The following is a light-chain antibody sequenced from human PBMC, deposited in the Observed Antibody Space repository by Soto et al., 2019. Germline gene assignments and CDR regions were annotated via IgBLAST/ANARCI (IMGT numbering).Light chain of an antibody. V-gene: IGKV3-11*01. CDR1: QSVSNC. Sequence: EIVLTQSPATLSLSPGERATLSCRASQSVSNCLAWYQQKPGQAPRLLIYDASNRATGIPARFSGSVSGTDFTLTISILEPEDLAVYYCHQYASSPRTFGQGTKVEIK. J-gene: IGKJ1*01. CDR3: HQYASSPRT. CDR2: DAS.